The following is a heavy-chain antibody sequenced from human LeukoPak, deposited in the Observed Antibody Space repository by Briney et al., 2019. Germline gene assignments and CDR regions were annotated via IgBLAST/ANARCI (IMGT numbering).Heavy chain of an antibody. D-gene: IGHD3-22*01. V-gene: IGHV4-59*01. CDR1: GGSISSYY. CDR2: IYYSGST. J-gene: IGHJ4*02. Sequence: SETLSLTCTVSGGSISSYYWSWIRQPPGKGLEWIGYIYYSGSTNYNPSLKSRVTISVDTSKNQFSLKLSSVTAADTAVYYCARVVSSGYSDYWGQGTLVTVSS. CDR3: ARVVSSGYSDY.